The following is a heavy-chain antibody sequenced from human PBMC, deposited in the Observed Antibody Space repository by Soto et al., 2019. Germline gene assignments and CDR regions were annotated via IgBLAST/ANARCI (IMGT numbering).Heavy chain of an antibody. CDR3: PHRYFDWNYYYYGMDV. V-gene: IGHV3-23*01. CDR2: ISGSGGST. J-gene: IGHJ6*02. Sequence: GGSLRLSCAASGFTFSSYAMSWVRQAPGKGLEWVSAISGSGGSTYYADSVKGRFTISRDNSKNTLYLQMNSLRAEDTAVYYCPHRYFDWNYYYYGMDVWGQGTTVTVSS. D-gene: IGHD3-9*01. CDR1: GFTFSSYA.